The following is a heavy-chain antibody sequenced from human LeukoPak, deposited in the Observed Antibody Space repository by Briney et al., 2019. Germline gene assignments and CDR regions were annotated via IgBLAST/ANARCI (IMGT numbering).Heavy chain of an antibody. V-gene: IGHV4-4*02. CDR2: IYHSGSA. D-gene: IGHD1-14*01. J-gene: IGHJ4*02. CDR1: GGSISSSNW. CDR3: ARLRPITNHALDS. Sequence: PSGTLSLTCAVSGGSISSSNWWSWVRQSPGKGLEWIGEIYHSGSANYNPSLNSRITISVDKSKNQLSLKLSSVTAADTAVYYCARLRPITNHALDSWGQGILVTVSS.